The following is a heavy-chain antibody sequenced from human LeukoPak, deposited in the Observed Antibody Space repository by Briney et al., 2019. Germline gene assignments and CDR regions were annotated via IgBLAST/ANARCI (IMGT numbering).Heavy chain of an antibody. V-gene: IGHV4-59*01. Sequence: SETLSLTCTVSGGSISSYYWSWIRQPPGKGLEWIGYIYYSGSTNYNPSLKSRVTISVDTSKNQFSLKLSSVTAADTAVYYCARGVRYCSSTSYYMYYFDYWGQGTRVTVSS. D-gene: IGHD2-2*02. CDR1: GGSISSYY. CDR2: IYYSGST. J-gene: IGHJ4*02. CDR3: ARGVRYCSSTSYYMYYFDY.